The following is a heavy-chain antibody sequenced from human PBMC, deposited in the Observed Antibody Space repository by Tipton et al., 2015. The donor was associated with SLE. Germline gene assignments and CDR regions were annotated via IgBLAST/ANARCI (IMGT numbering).Heavy chain of an antibody. Sequence: TLSLTCAVSGGSISGPDYYSWTWIRQPPGKGLEWLGFIYPSGGAYYHPSLKSRVTISVDTSKNQFSLKLSSVTAADTAVYYCARDQSNDSYYYYYMDVWGKGTTVTVSS. J-gene: IGHJ6*03. CDR3: ARDQSNDSYYYYYMDV. CDR2: IYPSGGA. V-gene: IGHV4-30-2*01. CDR1: GGSISGPDYYS. D-gene: IGHD1-1*01.